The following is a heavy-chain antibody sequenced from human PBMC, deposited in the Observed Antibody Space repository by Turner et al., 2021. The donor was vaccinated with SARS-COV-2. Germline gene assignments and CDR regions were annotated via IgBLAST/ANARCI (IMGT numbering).Heavy chain of an antibody. CDR1: GLTFSSYS. CDR3: ARGTYYYDSSTYSGTNWFDP. D-gene: IGHD3-22*01. V-gene: IGHV3-21*01. J-gene: IGHJ5*02. CDR2: ISSSSSYI. Sequence: EVQLVESGGGLVKPGGSLRLSGAASGLTFSSYSMNWVRQAPGKGLELVSSISSSSSYIYYSDSMKGRFTISRDNAKNSLYLQMNSLRAEDTAVYYCARGTYYYDSSTYSGTNWFDPWGQGTLVTVSS.